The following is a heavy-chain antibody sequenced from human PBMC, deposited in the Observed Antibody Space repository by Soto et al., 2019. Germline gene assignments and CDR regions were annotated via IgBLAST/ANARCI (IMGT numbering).Heavy chain of an antibody. V-gene: IGHV4-59*01. CDR3: ARDGYDGSGSPYPAY. CDR2: IYYLGST. CDR1: GGSMSEYF. D-gene: IGHD3-10*01. J-gene: IGHJ4*02. Sequence: SETLSLTCSVSGGSMSEYFWSWIRQSPGKGLEWIGYIYYLGSTDYNPSLKSRVTIAVDTSKRQFSLRLTSVTAADTAVYYCARDGYDGSGSPYPAYWGPGTKVT.